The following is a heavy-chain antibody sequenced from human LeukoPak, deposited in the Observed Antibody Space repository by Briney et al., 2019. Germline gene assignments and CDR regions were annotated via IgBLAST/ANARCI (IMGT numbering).Heavy chain of an antibody. V-gene: IGHV3-30*02. CDR1: GFTVSSNY. CDR2: IRYDGSNK. Sequence: PGGSLRLSCAASGFTVSSNYMSWVRQAPGKGLEWVAFIRYDGSNKYYADSVKGRFTISRDNSKNTLYLQMNSLRAEDTAVYYCAKDLVATGPYYFDYWGQGTLVTVSS. CDR3: AKDLVATGPYYFDY. D-gene: IGHD5-12*01. J-gene: IGHJ4*02.